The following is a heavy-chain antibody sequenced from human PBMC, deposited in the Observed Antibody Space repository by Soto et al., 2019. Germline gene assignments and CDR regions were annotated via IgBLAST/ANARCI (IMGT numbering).Heavy chain of an antibody. CDR1: GYSFTGLD. CDR3: ARGVTAGVDY. J-gene: IGHJ4*02. V-gene: IGHV1-8*01. Sequence: ASVKFSCKASGYSFTGLDINWVRQTTGQGLEWMGWMQPSSGRTGYAQKFQGRVTMTRDTSINTAYMELSSLTSDDTAFYYCARGVTAGVDYWGQGTLVTAPQ. CDR2: MQPSSGRT. D-gene: IGHD1-26*01.